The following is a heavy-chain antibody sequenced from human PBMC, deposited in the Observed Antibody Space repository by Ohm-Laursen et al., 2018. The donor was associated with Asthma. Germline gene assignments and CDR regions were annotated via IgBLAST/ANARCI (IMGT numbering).Heavy chain of an antibody. J-gene: IGHJ6*02. CDR3: ARGTSVTTAYYYYYGMDV. CDR2: IIPIFGTA. Sequence: SSVKVSCKASGGTFSSYAISWVRQAPGQGLEWMGGIIPIFGTANYAQKFQGRVTITADESTSTAYMELSSLRSEGTAVYYCARGTSVTTAYYYYYGMDVWGQGTTVTVSS. D-gene: IGHD4-17*01. CDR1: GGTFSSYA. V-gene: IGHV1-69*01.